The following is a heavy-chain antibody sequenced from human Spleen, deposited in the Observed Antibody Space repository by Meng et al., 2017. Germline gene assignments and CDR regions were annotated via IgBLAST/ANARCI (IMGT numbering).Heavy chain of an antibody. J-gene: IGHJ5*02. CDR2: INTNSGGT. D-gene: IGHD6-13*01. Sequence: VQVVESGADVQQLCASVKVSSKAAGYTFTGYYFDWVLQAPGQGLEWMGWINTNSGGTNYAQKFQGRVTMTRDTSISTAYMELSRLRSDDTAVYYCARDWRSDSWSNWFDPWGQGTLVTVSS. V-gene: IGHV1-2*03. CDR1: GYTFTGYY. CDR3: ARDWRSDSWSNWFDP.